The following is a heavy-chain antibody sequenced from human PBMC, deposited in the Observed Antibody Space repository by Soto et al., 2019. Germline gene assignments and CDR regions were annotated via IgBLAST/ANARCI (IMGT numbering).Heavy chain of an antibody. Sequence: QVQLVESGGGVVQPGRSLRLSCAASGFTFSSYGMHWVRQAPGKGLEWVAVISYDGSNKYYADSVKGRFTISRDNSKNTLYLQMNSLRAEDTAVYYCATVAHSGSYQPQHAWGQGTLVTVSS. CDR3: ATVAHSGSYQPQHA. D-gene: IGHD1-26*01. J-gene: IGHJ5*02. V-gene: IGHV3-30*03. CDR2: ISYDGSNK. CDR1: GFTFSSYG.